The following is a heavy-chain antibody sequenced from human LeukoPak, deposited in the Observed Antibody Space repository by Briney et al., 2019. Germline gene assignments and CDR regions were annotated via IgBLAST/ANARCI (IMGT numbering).Heavy chain of an antibody. CDR2: FYYSGST. J-gene: IGHJ4*02. CDR1: GGSITSSY. V-gene: IGHV4-59*01. CDR3: ARARYGSTSCPYYFDY. D-gene: IGHD2-2*01. Sequence: LETLSLTCTVSGGSITSSYWSWIRQLPGKGLELIGFFYYSGSTNYNPSLKSRVTISLDTSKNQSSLKMTSVTAADTAVYYCARARYGSTSCPYYFDYWGPGTLVTVSS.